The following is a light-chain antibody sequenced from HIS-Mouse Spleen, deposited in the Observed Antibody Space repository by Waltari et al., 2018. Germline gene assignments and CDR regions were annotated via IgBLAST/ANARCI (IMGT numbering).Light chain of an antibody. CDR3: YSTDSSGNHRV. CDR1: ALPKKY. V-gene: IGLV3-10*01. CDR2: EDS. Sequence: SYELTQPPSVSVSPGQTARITCSGDALPKKYAYWYQQKSGPAPVLVIYEDSKRPTWIPERFSGSSSGTMATLTISGAQVEDEADYYCYSTDSSGNHRVFGGGTKLTVL. J-gene: IGLJ2*01.